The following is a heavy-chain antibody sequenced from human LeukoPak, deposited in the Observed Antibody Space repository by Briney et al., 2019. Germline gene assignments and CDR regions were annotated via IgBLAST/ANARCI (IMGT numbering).Heavy chain of an antibody. Sequence: NPSETLSLTCEVSGGSITSTNWWSWVRQPPGQGLEWIGEVSLSGLTNYNPSLSSRIIMALDTSKNHLSLHLTSVTAADTAVYYCSRENGAFSPFGYWGQGYLVTVLS. CDR3: SRENGAFSPFGY. V-gene: IGHV4-4*02. J-gene: IGHJ4*02. D-gene: IGHD2-8*01. CDR2: VSLSGLT. CDR1: GGSITSTNW.